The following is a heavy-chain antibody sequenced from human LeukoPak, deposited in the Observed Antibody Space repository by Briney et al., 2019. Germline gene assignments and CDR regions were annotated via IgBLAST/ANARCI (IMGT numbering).Heavy chain of an antibody. J-gene: IGHJ4*02. V-gene: IGHV3-23*01. CDR3: AKCETAMVTSPDDY. D-gene: IGHD5-18*01. Sequence: GGSLRLSCAAPGFTFSSYAMSWVRQAPGKGLEGVSAISGSGGSTYYADSVKGRFTISRDNSKNTLYLQMNSLRAEDTAVYYCAKCETAMVTSPDDYRGQGTLVTVSS. CDR1: GFTFSSYA. CDR2: ISGSGGST.